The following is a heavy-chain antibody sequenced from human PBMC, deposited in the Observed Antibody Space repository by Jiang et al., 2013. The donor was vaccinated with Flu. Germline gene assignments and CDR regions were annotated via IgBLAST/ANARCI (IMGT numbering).Heavy chain of an antibody. Sequence: GPGLVKPSETLSLTCTVSGGSVSSYYWSWIRQPPGEGLEWIGYIYYSGSTRYNPSLNSRVTISVDTSKDQISLKLTSVTAADTAVYYCARHLSLGYCNSRREWFDPWGQGTLATVSS. D-gene: IGHD2-15*01. CDR2: IYYSGST. J-gene: IGHJ5*02. CDR1: GGSVSSYY. V-gene: IGHV4-59*08. CDR3: ARHLSLGYCNSRREWFDP.